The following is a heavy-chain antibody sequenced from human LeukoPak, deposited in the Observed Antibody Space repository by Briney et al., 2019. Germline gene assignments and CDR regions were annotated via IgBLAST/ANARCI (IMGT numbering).Heavy chain of an antibody. V-gene: IGHV1-8*03. J-gene: IGHJ6*03. CDR3: ARGRGSNGYSYYYYMDV. Sequence: ASVKVSCKASGYTFTSYDINWVRQATGQGLEWMGWMNPNSGNTGYAQKFQGRVTITRNTSISTAYMELSSLRSEDTAVYYCARGRGSNGYSYYYYMDVWGKGTTVTVSS. CDR1: GYTFTSYD. CDR2: MNPNSGNT. D-gene: IGHD6-13*01.